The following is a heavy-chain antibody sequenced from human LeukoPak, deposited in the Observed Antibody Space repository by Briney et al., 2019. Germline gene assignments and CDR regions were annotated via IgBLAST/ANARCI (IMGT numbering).Heavy chain of an antibody. CDR1: GFTFSSYA. V-gene: IGHV3-23*01. D-gene: IGHD3-10*01. Sequence: GGSLRLSCAASGFTFSSYAMSWVRQAPGKGLEWVSAISGSGGSTYYADSVKGRFTISRDNSKNTLYLQMNSLRAEDTAVYYCAKDWSYYGSGSYYFPGNWFDPWGQGTLATVSS. CDR2: ISGSGGST. J-gene: IGHJ5*02. CDR3: AKDWSYYGSGSYYFPGNWFDP.